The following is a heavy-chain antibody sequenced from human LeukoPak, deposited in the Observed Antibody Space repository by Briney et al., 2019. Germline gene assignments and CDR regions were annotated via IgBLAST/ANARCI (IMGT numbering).Heavy chain of an antibody. J-gene: IGHJ3*02. CDR2: IYYSGST. Sequence: SQTLSLTCTVSGASISSGGYYWSWIRQHPGKGLEWIGYIYYSGSTYYNPSLKSRVTISVDTSKNQFSLKLSSVTAADTAVYYCASHCSSTSCYARDAFDIWGQGTMVTVPS. V-gene: IGHV4-31*03. CDR1: GASISSGGYY. CDR3: ASHCSSTSCYARDAFDI. D-gene: IGHD2-2*01.